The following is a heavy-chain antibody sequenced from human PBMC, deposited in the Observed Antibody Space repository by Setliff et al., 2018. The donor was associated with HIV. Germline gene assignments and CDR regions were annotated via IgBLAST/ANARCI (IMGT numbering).Heavy chain of an antibody. CDR2: INPVGRND. CDR3: ARIPQLLDYAMDV. J-gene: IGHJ6*02. Sequence: SETLSLTCAVYGGSISGYYWSWIRQPPGKGLEWIGEINPVGRNDNYNPSLNNRAAIVLDRSKNQFSLNVTSVTAADTAVYYCARIPQLLDYAMDVWGQGTTVTVSS. CDR1: GGSISGYY. D-gene: IGHD2-2*01. V-gene: IGHV4-34*04.